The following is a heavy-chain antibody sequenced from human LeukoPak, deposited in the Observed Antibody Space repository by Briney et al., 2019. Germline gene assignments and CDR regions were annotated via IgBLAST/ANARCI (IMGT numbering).Heavy chain of an antibody. CDR2: IIPIFGTA. J-gene: IGHJ5*02. V-gene: IGHV1-69*05. CDR3: ARMRTITIFGANWFDP. Sequence: ASVKVSCKASGYTFTSYAISWVRQAPGQGLEWTGGIIPIFGTANYAQKFQGRVTITTDESTSTAYMELSSLRSEDTAVYYCARMRTITIFGANWFDPWGQGTLVTVSS. CDR1: GYTFTSYA. D-gene: IGHD3-3*01.